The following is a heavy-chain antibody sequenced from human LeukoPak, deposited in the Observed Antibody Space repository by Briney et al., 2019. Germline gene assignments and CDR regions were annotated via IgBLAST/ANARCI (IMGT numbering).Heavy chain of an antibody. V-gene: IGHV4-31*03. CDR1: GGSISSGGYY. D-gene: IGHD3-22*01. J-gene: IGHJ6*04. Sequence: SQTLSLTCTVSGGSISSGGYYWSWIRQHPGKGLEWIGYIYYSGSTYYNPSLKSRVTISVDTSKNQFSLKLSSVTAADTAVYYCARDYYDSSGYLGYYYYGMDVWGKGTTVTVSS. CDR2: IYYSGST. CDR3: ARDYYDSSGYLGYYYYGMDV.